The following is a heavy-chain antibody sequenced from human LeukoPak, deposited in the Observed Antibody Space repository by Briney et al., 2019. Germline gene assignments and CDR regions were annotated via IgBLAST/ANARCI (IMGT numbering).Heavy chain of an antibody. Sequence: SETLSLTCTVSGGSISSYYWSLIRQPAGKGLEWIGRIYTSGSTNYNPSLKSRVTMSVDTSKNQFSLKLSSVTAADTAVYYSARDPGIAAADSYYFDYWGQGTLVTVSS. D-gene: IGHD6-13*01. CDR2: IYTSGST. CDR3: ARDPGIAAADSYYFDY. J-gene: IGHJ4*02. CDR1: GGSISSYY. V-gene: IGHV4-4*07.